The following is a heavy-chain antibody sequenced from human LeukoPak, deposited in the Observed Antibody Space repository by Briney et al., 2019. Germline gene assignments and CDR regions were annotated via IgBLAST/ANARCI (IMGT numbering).Heavy chain of an antibody. CDR3: ARGGYSYGYYFDY. CDR2: VYHSGST. CDR1: GSSISDNSY. Sequence: SETLSLTCTIFGSSISDNSYWGWIRRPPGKGLEWIGSVYHSGSTYYNPSLKSRVTISVDTSKNQFSLKLSSVTAADTAVYYCARGGYSYGYYFDYWGQGTLVTVSS. V-gene: IGHV4-38-2*02. J-gene: IGHJ4*02. D-gene: IGHD5-18*01.